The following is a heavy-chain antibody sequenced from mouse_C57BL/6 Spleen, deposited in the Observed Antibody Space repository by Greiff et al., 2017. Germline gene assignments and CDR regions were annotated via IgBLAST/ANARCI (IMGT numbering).Heavy chain of an antibody. CDR3: ARGEAFDY. Sequence: VQLQESGAELVRPGTSVKMSCKASGYTFTNYWIGWAKQRPGHGLEWIGDIYPGGGYTNYNEKFKGKATLTADKSSSTAYMQFSSLTSEDSAIYYCARGEAFDYWGQGTTLTVSS. D-gene: IGHD3-2*02. CDR2: IYPGGGYT. J-gene: IGHJ2*01. CDR1: GYTFTNYW. V-gene: IGHV1-63*01.